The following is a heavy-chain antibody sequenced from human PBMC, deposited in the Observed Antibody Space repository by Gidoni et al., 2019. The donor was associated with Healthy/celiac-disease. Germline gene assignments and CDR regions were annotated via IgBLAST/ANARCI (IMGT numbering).Heavy chain of an antibody. CDR1: GGSISSYY. CDR2: IYYSGST. Sequence: QVQLQESGPGLVKPSETLSLTCTVSGGSISSYYWGWIRQPPGKGLEWIGYIYYSGSTNYNPSLKSRVTISVDTSKNQFSLKLSSVTAADTAVYYCASELSHPGAFDIWGQGTMVTVSS. V-gene: IGHV4-59*01. J-gene: IGHJ3*02. CDR3: ASELSHPGAFDI. D-gene: IGHD3-16*01.